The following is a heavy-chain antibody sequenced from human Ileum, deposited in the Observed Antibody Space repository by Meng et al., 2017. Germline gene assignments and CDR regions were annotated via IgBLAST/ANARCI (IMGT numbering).Heavy chain of an antibody. J-gene: IGHJ5*02. V-gene: IGHV3-11*01. CDR1: GFTFSDYF. CDR3: ARGTTYCNAVKCAYDP. CDR2: ISSSGGSI. D-gene: IGHD2/OR15-2a*01. Sequence: QVQLIQSGGGLVKPGGSLRFSYSASGFTFSDYFMSWIRQAPGEGLEWLSYISSSGGSIAYADSVKGRFTASRDNSKNALYLQMDSLRAEDTAVYYCARGTTYCNAVKCAYDPWGQGTLVTVSS.